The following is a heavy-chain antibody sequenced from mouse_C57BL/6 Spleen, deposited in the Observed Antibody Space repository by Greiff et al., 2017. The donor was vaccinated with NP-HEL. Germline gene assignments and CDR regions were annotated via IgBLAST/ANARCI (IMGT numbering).Heavy chain of an antibody. V-gene: IGHV14-4*01. Sequence: VQLQQSGAELVRPGASVKLSCTASGFNIKDDYMHWVKQRPEQGLAWIGWIDPENGDTDYASKFQGKATITADTSSNTAYLQLSSLTSEDTAVYYCTRYDYDDAPYAMDYWGQGTSVTVSS. CDR1: GFNIKDDY. CDR3: TRYDYDDAPYAMDY. D-gene: IGHD2-4*01. J-gene: IGHJ4*01. CDR2: IDPENGDT.